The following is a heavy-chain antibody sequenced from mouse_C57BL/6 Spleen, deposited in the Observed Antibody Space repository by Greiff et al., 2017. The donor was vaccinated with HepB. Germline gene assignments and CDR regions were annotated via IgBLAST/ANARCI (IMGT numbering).Heavy chain of an antibody. CDR3: ARDYYGSEDYFDY. J-gene: IGHJ2*01. CDR1: GFTFSSYA. V-gene: IGHV5-4*01. Sequence: EVKLVESGGGLVKPGGSLKLSCAASGFTFSSYAMSWVRQTPEKRLEWVATISDGGSYTYYPDNVKGRFTISRDNAKNNLYLQMSHLKSEDTAMYYCARDYYGSEDYFDYWGQGTTLTVSS. CDR2: ISDGGSYT. D-gene: IGHD1-1*01.